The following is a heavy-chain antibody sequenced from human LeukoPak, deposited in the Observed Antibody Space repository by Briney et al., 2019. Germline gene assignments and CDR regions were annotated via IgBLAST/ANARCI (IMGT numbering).Heavy chain of an antibody. CDR2: ISSSITYI. J-gene: IGHJ3*02. V-gene: IGHV3-21*01. Sequence: GGSLRLSFAASGFTFSSYSMNWVRQAPGRGLDWVSSISSSITYIYYAPSLKGQFNISRENEKNSLYLQMNSLRAEDTAVYYCARDRIIYGDYGDAFDIWGQGTMVPVSS. D-gene: IGHD4-17*01. CDR3: ARDRIIYGDYGDAFDI. CDR1: GFTFSSYS.